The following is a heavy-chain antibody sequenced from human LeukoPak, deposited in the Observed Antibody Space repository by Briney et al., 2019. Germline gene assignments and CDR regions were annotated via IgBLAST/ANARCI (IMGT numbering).Heavy chain of an antibody. Sequence: SETLSLTCTVSGGSVRSGSYYWSWIRQPPGKGLEWIGYIYCSGSTNYNPSLKSRVTISVDTSKNQFSLKLSSVTAADTAVYYCAREGSGSSWYYTAYYFDYWGQGTLVTVSS. D-gene: IGHD6-13*01. CDR3: AREGSGSSWYYTAYYFDY. CDR2: IYCSGST. V-gene: IGHV4-61*01. CDR1: GGSVRSGSYY. J-gene: IGHJ4*02.